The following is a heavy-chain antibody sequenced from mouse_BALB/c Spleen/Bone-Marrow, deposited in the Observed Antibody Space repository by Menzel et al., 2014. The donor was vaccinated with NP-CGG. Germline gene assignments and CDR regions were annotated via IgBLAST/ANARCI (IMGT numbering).Heavy chain of an antibody. CDR3: ARYYYGSSLFAY. CDR2: IDPANGNT. V-gene: IGHV14-3*02. D-gene: IGHD1-1*01. CDR1: GFNIKDTY. Sequence: EVKLVESGAELVKPGASVKLSCTASGFNIKDTYMHWVKQRPEQGLEWIGRIDPANGNTKYDPEFQGKATITADTSSNTAYLQLSSLTSEDTAVYYCARYYYGSSLFAYWGQGALVTVSA. J-gene: IGHJ3*01.